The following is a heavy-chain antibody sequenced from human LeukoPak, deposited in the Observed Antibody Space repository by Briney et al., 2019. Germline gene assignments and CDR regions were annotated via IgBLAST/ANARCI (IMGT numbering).Heavy chain of an antibody. D-gene: IGHD6-6*01. V-gene: IGHV1-18*01. J-gene: IGHJ4*02. CDR2: ISTYNDNT. CDR3: ARIQSRIIAARPGNPAFDY. Sequence: ASVKVSCKASGYTFTSYDISWVRQAPGQGLEWMGWISTYNDNTHYAQKLQGRVTMTTDTSTSTVYLELKSLRSDDTAVYYCARIQSRIIAARPGNPAFDYWGRGTLVTVSS. CDR1: GYTFTSYD.